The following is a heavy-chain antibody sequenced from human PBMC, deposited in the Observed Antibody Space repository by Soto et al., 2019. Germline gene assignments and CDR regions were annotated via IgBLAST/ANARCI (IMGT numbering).Heavy chain of an antibody. J-gene: IGHJ5*02. CDR2: IYYSGST. CDR1: GGSISSSSYY. V-gene: IGHV4-39*07. D-gene: IGHD3-16*02. CDR3: ARAPMITFGGVIVNWFDP. Sequence: SETLSLTCTVSGGSISSSSYYWGWIRQPPGKGLEWIGSIYYSGSTYYNPSLKSRVTISVDRSKNQFSLKLSSVTAADTAVYYCARAPMITFGGVIVNWFDPWGQGTLVTVSS.